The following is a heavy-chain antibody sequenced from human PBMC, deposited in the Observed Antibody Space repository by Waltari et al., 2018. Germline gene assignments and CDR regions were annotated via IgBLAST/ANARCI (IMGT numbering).Heavy chain of an antibody. V-gene: IGHV3-23*03. CDR3: AKGASGYPLDY. CDR1: GFTFSSYA. D-gene: IGHD3-22*01. Sequence: VQPGGSLRLSCAASGFTFSSYAMSWVRQAPGKGLEWVSVIYSGGSTYYADSVKGRFTIARDNSKNTLYLQMNSLRAEDTAVYYCAKGASGYPLDYWGQGTLVTVSS. CDR2: IYSGGST. J-gene: IGHJ4*02.